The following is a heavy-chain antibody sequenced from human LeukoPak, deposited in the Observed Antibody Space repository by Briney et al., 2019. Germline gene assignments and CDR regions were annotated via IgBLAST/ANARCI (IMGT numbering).Heavy chain of an antibody. CDR1: GYTFTGYY. V-gene: IGHV1-2*02. Sequence: ASVKVSCKASGYTFTGYYMHWVRQAPGQGLEWMGWINPNSGGTNYAQKFQGRVTMTRDTSISTAYMELSRLRSGDTAVYYCARANSRAAATQVGWFDPWGQGTLVTVSS. CDR2: INPNSGGT. D-gene: IGHD6-13*01. CDR3: ARANSRAAATQVGWFDP. J-gene: IGHJ5*02.